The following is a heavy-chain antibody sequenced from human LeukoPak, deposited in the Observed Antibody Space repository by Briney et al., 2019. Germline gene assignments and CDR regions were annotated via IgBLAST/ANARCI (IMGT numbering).Heavy chain of an antibody. V-gene: IGHV4-30-4*01. D-gene: IGHD3-3*01. CDR3: AREGRDFWSGSRGWLDP. J-gene: IGHJ5*02. Sequence: SQTLSLTCTVSTGSISSDGYYWSWIRQPPGKGLEWIGYIHYSGSTFYNPSLKSRITISVDTSKNQFSLRLSSVTAADTAVYYCAREGRDFWSGSRGWLDPWGQGTLVTVSS. CDR1: TGSISSDGYY. CDR2: IHYSGST.